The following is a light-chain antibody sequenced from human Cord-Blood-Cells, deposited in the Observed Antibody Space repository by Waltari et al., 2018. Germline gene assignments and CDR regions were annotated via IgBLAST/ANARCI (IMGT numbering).Light chain of an antibody. CDR3: QQYNSYSWT. CDR2: DAS. J-gene: IGKJ1*01. CDR1: QSISSW. Sequence: DIQMTQSPSTLSASVGDRVTITCRASQSISSWLAWYQQKPGKAPKLLIYDASSLESGVPSMFSGSGSGTEFTLTISSLQPDDFATYYCQQYNSYSWTFGQWTKVEIK. V-gene: IGKV1-5*01.